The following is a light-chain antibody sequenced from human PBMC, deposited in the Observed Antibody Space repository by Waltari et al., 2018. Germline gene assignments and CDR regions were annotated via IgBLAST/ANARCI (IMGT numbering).Light chain of an antibody. CDR2: SNS. Sequence: QSVLTQPPSVSGTPGQRVTIPCSGSSSNIGSNTVNCYQQVPGTAPKLLIYSNSQRPSGVPDRFSGSKSGTSASLAISGLQSEDEAVYYCAAWDDIVRGVFGGGTKVTVL. CDR3: AAWDDIVRGV. V-gene: IGLV1-44*01. J-gene: IGLJ3*02. CDR1: SSNIGSNT.